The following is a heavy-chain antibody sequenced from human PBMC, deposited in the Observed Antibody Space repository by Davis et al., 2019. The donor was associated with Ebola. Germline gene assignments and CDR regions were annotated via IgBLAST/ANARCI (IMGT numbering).Heavy chain of an antibody. D-gene: IGHD6-6*01. V-gene: IGHV1-18*04. J-gene: IGHJ6*04. Sequence: AASVKVSCKASGYTFTSYGISWVRQAPGQGLEWMGWINPHNGNTNYAQNVQGRVTMTTDTSTSTAYMEVGSLRSDDTAVYYCARDKKYSSYYYYYGMDVWGKGTTVTVSS. CDR3: ARDKKYSSYYYYYGMDV. CDR1: GYTFTSYG. CDR2: INPHNGNT.